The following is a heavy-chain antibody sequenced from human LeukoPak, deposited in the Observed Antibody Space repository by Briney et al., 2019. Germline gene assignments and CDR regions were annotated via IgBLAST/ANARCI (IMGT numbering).Heavy chain of an antibody. J-gene: IGHJ4*02. CDR2: IYYSGST. CDR1: GGSISSSSYY. CDR3: ARDGGRGGY. Sequence: PSETLSLTCTVSGGSISSSSYYWGWIRQPPGKGLEWIGSIYYSGSTYYNSSLKSRVTISVDTSKNQFSLKLSSVTAADTAVYYCARDGGRGGYWGQGTLVTVSS. D-gene: IGHD3-16*01. V-gene: IGHV4-39*07.